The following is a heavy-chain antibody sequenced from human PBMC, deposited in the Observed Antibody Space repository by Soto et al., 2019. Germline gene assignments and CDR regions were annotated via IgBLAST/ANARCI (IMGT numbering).Heavy chain of an antibody. D-gene: IGHD6-6*01. V-gene: IGHV4-59*01. CDR1: GGSISSYY. J-gene: IGHJ2*01. Sequence: SETLSLTCTVSGGSISSYYWIWIRQPPGKGLEWIGYIYYSGSTNYNPSLKSRVTISVDTSKNQFSLKLSSVTAADTAVYYCARGYSSSSRRWYFDLWGRGTLVTVSS. CDR2: IYYSGST. CDR3: ARGYSSSSRRWYFDL.